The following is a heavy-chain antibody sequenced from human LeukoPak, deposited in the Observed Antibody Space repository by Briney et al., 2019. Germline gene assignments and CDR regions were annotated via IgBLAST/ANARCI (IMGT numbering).Heavy chain of an antibody. D-gene: IGHD7-27*01. CDR3: ARDCGKGTGRCSFDY. CDR2: INPSGGST. CDR1: GYTFTSYY. V-gene: IGHV1-46*01. J-gene: IGHJ4*02. Sequence: AASVKVSCKASGYTFTSYYMHWVRQAPGQGLEWMGIINPSGGSTSYAQKFQGRVTMTRDTSTSTVYMELSSLRSEDTAVYYCARDCGKGTGRCSFDYWGQGTLVTVSS.